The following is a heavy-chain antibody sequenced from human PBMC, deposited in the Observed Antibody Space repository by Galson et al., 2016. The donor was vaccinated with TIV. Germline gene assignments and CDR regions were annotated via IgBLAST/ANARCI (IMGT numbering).Heavy chain of an antibody. CDR2: IKEDGSEK. CDR3: ARVSSWYYVDF. J-gene: IGHJ4*02. Sequence: SLRLSCAASGFIFGGYWMSWVRQAPGKGLEWVANIKEDGSEKYYVDSVTGRFTVSRDNAKASLFLQMDSLRVEDTAVYYCARVSSWYYVDFWGQGTLITVSS. CDR1: GFIFGGYW. V-gene: IGHV3-7*01. D-gene: IGHD6-13*01.